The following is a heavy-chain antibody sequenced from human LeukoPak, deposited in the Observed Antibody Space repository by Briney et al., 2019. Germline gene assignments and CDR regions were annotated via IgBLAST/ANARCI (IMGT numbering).Heavy chain of an antibody. J-gene: IGHJ6*02. V-gene: IGHV1-18*01. CDR1: GYTFTSYG. D-gene: IGHD3-10*01. Sequence: ASVKVSCKASGYTFTSYGISRVRQAPGPGLEWTGWISAYIGNTNYAQKPQGRVTMTTDTSTSTAYMELRSLRSDDTAVYYCARDPRITMVRGVRRGYYYYGMDVWGQGTTVTVSS. CDR2: ISAYIGNT. CDR3: ARDPRITMVRGVRRGYYYYGMDV.